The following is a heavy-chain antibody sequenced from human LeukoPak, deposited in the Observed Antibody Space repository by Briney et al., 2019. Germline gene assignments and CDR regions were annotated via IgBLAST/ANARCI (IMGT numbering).Heavy chain of an antibody. D-gene: IGHD3-10*01. CDR3: ARWARPLRVYGSGNNWFDP. CDR1: SGSISTSNYY. J-gene: IGHJ5*02. V-gene: IGHV4-39*07. CDR2: IFYSGST. Sequence: SETLSLTCTVSSGSISTSNYYWGWVRQPPGKALEWIGNIFYSGSTYYSPSLKSRVTKSLDTSRNQLSLKLSSVTAADTAVYYCARWARPLRVYGSGNNWFDPWGQGTLVTVSS.